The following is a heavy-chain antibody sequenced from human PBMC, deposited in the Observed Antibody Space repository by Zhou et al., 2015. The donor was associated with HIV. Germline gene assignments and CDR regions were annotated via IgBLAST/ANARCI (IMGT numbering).Heavy chain of an antibody. D-gene: IGHD4-17*01. CDR2: ISAYNGDT. J-gene: IGHJ1*01. V-gene: IGHV1-18*01. CDR1: GYTFSSYG. Sequence: QDHLVQSGAEVKKPGASVKVSCKASGYTFSSYGITWARQAPGQGLEWMGWISAYNGDTNYAQKFQGRVTMTTDTSTSTAYMELRSLRSDDTAVYYCARGLAYGDNEVFFPQWGQGTLVTVSA. CDR3: ARGLAYGDNEVFFPQ.